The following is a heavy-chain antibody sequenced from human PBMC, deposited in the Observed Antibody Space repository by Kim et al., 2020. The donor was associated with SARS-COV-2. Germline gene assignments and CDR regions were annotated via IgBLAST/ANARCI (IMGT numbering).Heavy chain of an antibody. D-gene: IGHD3-22*01. CDR3: ARHKNPTGYDSSGYYYGEVGSYYGMDV. J-gene: IGHJ6*02. CDR2: IYYSGST. Sequence: SETLSLTCTVSGGSISSSSYYWGWIRQPPGKGLEWIGSIYYSGSTYYNPSLKSRVTISVDTSKNQFSLKLSSVTAADTAVYYCARHKNPTGYDSSGYYYGEVGSYYGMDVWGQGTTVTVSS. CDR1: GGSISSSSYY. V-gene: IGHV4-39*01.